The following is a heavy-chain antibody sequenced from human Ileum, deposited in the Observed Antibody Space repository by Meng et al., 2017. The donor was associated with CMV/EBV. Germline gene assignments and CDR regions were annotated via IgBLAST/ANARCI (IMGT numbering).Heavy chain of an antibody. J-gene: IGHJ4*02. CDR3: TRDRLEGDFSGPGF. CDR1: GFTFSSYS. CDR2: ISSSSSYI. V-gene: IGHV3-21*01. D-gene: IGHD3-16*02. Sequence: GGSLRLSCAASGFTFSSYSMNWVRQAPGKGLEWVSSISSSSSYIYYADSVKGRFTISRDNARNTLYLEMSSLRAEDTAVYYCTRDRLEGDFSGPGFWGQGTVVTVSS.